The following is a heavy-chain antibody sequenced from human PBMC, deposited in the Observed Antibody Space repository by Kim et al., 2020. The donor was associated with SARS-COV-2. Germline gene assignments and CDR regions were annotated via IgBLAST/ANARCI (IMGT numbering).Heavy chain of an antibody. Sequence: GGSLRLSCAASGFTFSSYGMHWVRQAPGKGLEWVAVISYDGSNKYYADSVKGRFTISRDNSKNTLYLQMNSLRAEDTAVYYCALFADYYGSGSRDDAFD. CDR2: ISYDGSNK. CDR3: ALFADYYGSGSRDDAFD. CDR1: GFTFSSYG. D-gene: IGHD3-10*01. J-gene: IGHJ3*02. V-gene: IGHV3-30*03.